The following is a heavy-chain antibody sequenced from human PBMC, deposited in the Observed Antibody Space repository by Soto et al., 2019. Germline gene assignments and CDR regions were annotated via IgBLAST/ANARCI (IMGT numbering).Heavy chain of an antibody. V-gene: IGHV1-69*01. Sequence: QVQLVQSGAEVKKPGSSVKVSCKASGGTFSSYAISWVRQAPGQGLEWMGGIIPIFGTANYAQKFQGRVTITADESTSTAYMELSSLRSEDTAVYYCARSTRRYCTNGLYMGGMDVWGQGTTVTVSS. D-gene: IGHD2-8*01. J-gene: IGHJ6*02. CDR2: IIPIFGTA. CDR3: ARSTRRYCTNGLYMGGMDV. CDR1: GGTFSSYA.